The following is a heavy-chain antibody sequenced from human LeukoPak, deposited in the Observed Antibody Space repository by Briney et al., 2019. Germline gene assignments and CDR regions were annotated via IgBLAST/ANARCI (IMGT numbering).Heavy chain of an antibody. D-gene: IGHD3-16*01. V-gene: IGHV3-23*01. CDR1: GFTLSNSA. CDR2: ISGASGKS. Sequence: GGSLRLSCAASGFTLSNSAMSWVRQAPGKGLEWVSMISGASGKSYSADSVKGRFTVSRDDSKNTLFLQMNSLRVGDTAVYYCATWGHVEYWGQGTQVTVSS. CDR3: ATWGHVEY. J-gene: IGHJ4*02.